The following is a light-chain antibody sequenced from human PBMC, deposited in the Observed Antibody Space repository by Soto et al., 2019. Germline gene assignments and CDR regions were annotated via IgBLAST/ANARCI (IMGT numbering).Light chain of an antibody. V-gene: IGKV3-20*01. Sequence: EIVLTQSPGTLSLSPGERATLSCRASQSVSSNYLAWYQRKPGQTPRLLIYAASSRATGVPDRFSGSGSGTDFTLTISRLEPGDFAVYYCQQYGSSPATFGQGTKV. CDR1: QSVSSNY. CDR3: QQYGSSPAT. J-gene: IGKJ1*01. CDR2: AAS.